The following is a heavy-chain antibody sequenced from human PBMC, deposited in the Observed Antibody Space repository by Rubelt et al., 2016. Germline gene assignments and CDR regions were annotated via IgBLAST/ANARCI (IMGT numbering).Heavy chain of an antibody. J-gene: IGHJ2*01. D-gene: IGHD5-18*01. CDR2: IHAGSGNT. CDR1: GYTFTSYA. V-gene: IGHV1-3*01. CDR3: ARSKDTAMVTDADWYFDL. Sequence: QVQLVQSGAEVKKPGASVKVSCTASGYTFTSYAMHWVRQAPGQRLEWMGWIHAGSGNTKYSQKFQGRVTITRDTAASTAYMERSSLRSEDTAVYYCARSKDTAMVTDADWYFDLWGRGTLVTVSS.